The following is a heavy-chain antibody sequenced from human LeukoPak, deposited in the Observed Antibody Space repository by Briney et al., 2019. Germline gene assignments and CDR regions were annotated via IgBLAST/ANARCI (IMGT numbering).Heavy chain of an antibody. J-gene: IGHJ4*02. D-gene: IGHD1-26*01. CDR3: ASISKLVGASSGTSVADY. Sequence: GGSLRLSCAASGFTFSDHYMDWVRQAPGKGLEWVGRTRNEANSYTTEYAASVKGRFTISRDDSKNSLYLQMNSLKTEDTAVYYCASISKLVGASSGTSVADYWGQGTLVTVS. CDR1: GFTFSDHY. V-gene: IGHV3-72*01. CDR2: TRNEANSYTT.